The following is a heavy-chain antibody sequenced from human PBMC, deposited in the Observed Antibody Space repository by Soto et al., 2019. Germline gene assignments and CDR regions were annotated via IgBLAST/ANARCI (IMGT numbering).Heavy chain of an antibody. CDR2: ISYDGSNK. Sequence: PGGSLRLSCAASGFTFSSYGMHWVRQAPGKGLEWVAVISYDGSNKYYADSVKGRFTISRDNSKNTLYLQMNSLRAEDTAVYYCARVVVPAASPRLHYYYYYGMDVWGQGTTVTVSS. D-gene: IGHD2-2*01. CDR3: ARVVVPAASPRLHYYYYYGMDV. V-gene: IGHV3-30*03. J-gene: IGHJ6*02. CDR1: GFTFSSYG.